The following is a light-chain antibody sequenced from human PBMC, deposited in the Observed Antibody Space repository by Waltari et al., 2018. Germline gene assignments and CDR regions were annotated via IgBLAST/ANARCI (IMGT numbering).Light chain of an antibody. CDR3: QNHERLPAK. V-gene: IGKV3-20*01. Sequence: EVVLTQSPGTRSLSPGERATISCRASQSVSKYLAWYQQRPGKAPRPLIYAASTRATGIPDRFSGSGYGTDFSLTISRLEPEDFAVYYCQNHERLPAKFGQGTKVEIK. CDR2: AAS. CDR1: QSVSKY. J-gene: IGKJ1*01.